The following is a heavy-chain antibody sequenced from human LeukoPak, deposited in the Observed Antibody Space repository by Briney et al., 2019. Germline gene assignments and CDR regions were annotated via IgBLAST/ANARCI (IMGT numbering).Heavy chain of an antibody. Sequence: KPSETLSLTCTVSGGSISSGDYYWSWIRQPPGKGLEWIGYIYYSGSTYYNPSLKSRVTISVDTSKNQFSLKLSSVTAADTAAYYCARTTTVIRWFDPWGQGTLVTVSP. D-gene: IGHD4-11*01. CDR2: IYYSGST. V-gene: IGHV4-30-4*08. CDR1: GGSISSGDYY. CDR3: ARTTTVIRWFDP. J-gene: IGHJ5*02.